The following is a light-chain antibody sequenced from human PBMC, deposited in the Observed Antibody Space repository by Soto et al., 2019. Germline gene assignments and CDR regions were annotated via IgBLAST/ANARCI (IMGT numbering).Light chain of an antibody. V-gene: IGKV3-11*01. CDR3: QQRNNWPLT. J-gene: IGKJ4*01. CDR1: QDVGKF. Sequence: EVVLTQSPDTLSLSPGERATLSCRASQDVGKFLVWYQQKPGLSPSLVIYETSKRVTDIPDRFSGSGSGTDFTLTINHLEPEDVGVYYCQQRNNWPLTFGGGTKVELK. CDR2: ETS.